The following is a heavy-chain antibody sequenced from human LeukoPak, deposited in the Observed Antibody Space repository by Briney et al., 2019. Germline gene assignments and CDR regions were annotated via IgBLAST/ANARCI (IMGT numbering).Heavy chain of an antibody. V-gene: IGHV1-46*01. CDR3: ARFAVHRRLTVVGQFGLDY. CDR1: GYIFTSYN. J-gene: IGHJ4*02. D-gene: IGHD6-19*01. CDR2: INPSGGNT. Sequence: ASVKVSCKASGYIFTSYNMNWVRQAPGQGLEWMGIINPSGGNTNYAQKFQGRVTMTRDTSTSTVYMELSSLRSEDTAVYYCARFAVHRRLTVVGQFGLDYWGQGTLVTVSS.